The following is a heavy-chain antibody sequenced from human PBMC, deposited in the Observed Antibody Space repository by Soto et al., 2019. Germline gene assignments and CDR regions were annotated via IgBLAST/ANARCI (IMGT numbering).Heavy chain of an antibody. CDR2: INAGNGNT. V-gene: IGHV1-3*01. CDR1: GYTFTSYA. D-gene: IGHD3-22*01. J-gene: IGHJ4*02. Sequence: GASVKVSCKASGYTFTSYAMHWVRQAPGQRLEWMGWINAGNGNTKYSQRFQGRVTMTRNTSISTAYMELSSLRSEDTAVYYCAREKVMVNDYWGQGTLVTVSS. CDR3: AREKVMVNDY.